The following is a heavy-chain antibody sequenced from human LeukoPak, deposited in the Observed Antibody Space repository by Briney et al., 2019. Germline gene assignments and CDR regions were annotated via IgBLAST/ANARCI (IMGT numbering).Heavy chain of an antibody. Sequence: GGTLRLSCAASGFTFSSYGMSWVRQAPRKGLEWVSAISGSGGSTYYADSVKGRFTISRDNSKNTLYLQMNSLRAEDTAVYYCAKVKAAAATAQNDYWGQGTLVTVSS. D-gene: IGHD6-13*01. CDR1: GFTFSSYG. CDR2: ISGSGGST. J-gene: IGHJ4*02. V-gene: IGHV3-23*01. CDR3: AKVKAAAATAQNDY.